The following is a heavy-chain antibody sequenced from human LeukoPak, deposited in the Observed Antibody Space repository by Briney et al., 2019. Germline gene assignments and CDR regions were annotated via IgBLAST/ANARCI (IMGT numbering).Heavy chain of an antibody. D-gene: IGHD3-3*01. V-gene: IGHV1-2*02. CDR3: ARDRRYYDFWSGSSWFDP. CDR1: GYTFTGYY. CDR2: INPNSGGT. Sequence: ASVKVSCKASGYTFTGYYMHWVRQAPGQGLEWMGWINPNSGGTIYAQKFQGRVTMTRDTSISTAYMELSRLRSDDTAVYYCARDRRYYDFWSGSSWFDPWGQGTLVTVSS. J-gene: IGHJ5*02.